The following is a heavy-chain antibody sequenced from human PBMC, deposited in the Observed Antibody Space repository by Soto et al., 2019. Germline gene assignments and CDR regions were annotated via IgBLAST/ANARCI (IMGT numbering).Heavy chain of an antibody. J-gene: IGHJ4*02. V-gene: IGHV4-59*01. D-gene: IGHD4-4*01. CDR1: GDSIINNY. CDR3: AREDRGNSPLDY. CDR2: FRDSRNP. Sequence: LEILSLTCTVRGDSIINNYWNWLRQPPGKGLEWIGYFRDSRNPTYNPSLKSRVTISVDSSRNQFSLKLTSVTAADTAVYYCAREDRGNSPLDYWGRGTLVTVSS.